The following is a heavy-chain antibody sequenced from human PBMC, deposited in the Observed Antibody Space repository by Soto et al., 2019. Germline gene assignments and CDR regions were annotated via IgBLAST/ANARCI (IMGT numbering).Heavy chain of an antibody. Sequence: SLRLSCVASGFTFDDYAMHWVRQVPGKGLEWVSGISWNSGRIAYADSVKGRITISRDNAKTSVYLQMNSLRTEDTALYYCGRGRGFGDAFDIWGQGTMVT. J-gene: IGHJ3*02. CDR1: GFTFDDYA. D-gene: IGHD3-10*01. CDR2: ISWNSGRI. CDR3: GRGRGFGDAFDI. V-gene: IGHV3-9*01.